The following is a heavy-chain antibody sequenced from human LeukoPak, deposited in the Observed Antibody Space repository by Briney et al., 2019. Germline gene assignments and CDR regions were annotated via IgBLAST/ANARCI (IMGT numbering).Heavy chain of an antibody. CDR2: MNSDGSTT. D-gene: IGHD7-27*01. CDR3: VRALMGTSDH. Sequence: PGGSLRLSCAASGFTFSRDWMHWVRQGPGKGLVWVSRMNSDGSTTNYADFVKGRFTISRDNAKNTLYLQMNSLRAEDTAVYYCVRALMGTSDHWGQGSLVTVSS. V-gene: IGHV3-74*01. J-gene: IGHJ4*02. CDR1: GFTFSRDW.